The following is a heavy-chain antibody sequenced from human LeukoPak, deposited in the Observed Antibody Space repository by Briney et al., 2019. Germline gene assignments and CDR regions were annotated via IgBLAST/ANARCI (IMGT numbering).Heavy chain of an antibody. CDR1: GYNFTNYW. V-gene: IGHV5-51*01. CDR3: ARHKWFGELLSPFDY. J-gene: IGHJ4*02. CDR2: IYLGDSDT. D-gene: IGHD3-10*01. Sequence: GESLKISCKGSGYNFTNYWIGWVRQMPGKGLEWMGIIYLGDSDTRYSPSFHGQVTISADKSISTAYLQWSSLKASDTAMYYCARHKWFGELLSPFDYWGQGTLVTVSS.